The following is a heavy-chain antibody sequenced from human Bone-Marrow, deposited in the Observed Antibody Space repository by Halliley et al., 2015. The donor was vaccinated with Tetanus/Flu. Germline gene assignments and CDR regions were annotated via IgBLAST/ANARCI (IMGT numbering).Heavy chain of an antibody. J-gene: IGHJ6*02. CDR3: AKDQGPITTFGVVISGLDV. CDR2: SQDGSNK. V-gene: IGHV3-30*18. Sequence: SQDGSNKDYEGSVKGRFTIARDNSKNTLFLQMNSLRAEDTAVYYCAKDQGPITTFGVVISGLDVWGQGTTVTVSS. D-gene: IGHD3-3*01.